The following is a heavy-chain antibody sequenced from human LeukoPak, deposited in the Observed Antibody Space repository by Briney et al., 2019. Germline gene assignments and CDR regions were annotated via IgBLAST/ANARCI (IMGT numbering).Heavy chain of an antibody. D-gene: IGHD3-9*01. CDR2: ISGSGGST. CDR3: AKAKNVLRYFDWLTDY. J-gene: IGHJ4*02. V-gene: IGHV3-23*01. Sequence: GGSLRLSCAASGFTFSSYAMSWVRQAPGKGLEWVSAISGSGGSTYYADSVKGRFTISRDNSKNTLYPQMNSLRAEDTAVYYCAKAKNVLRYFDWLTDYWGQGTLVTVSS. CDR1: GFTFSSYA.